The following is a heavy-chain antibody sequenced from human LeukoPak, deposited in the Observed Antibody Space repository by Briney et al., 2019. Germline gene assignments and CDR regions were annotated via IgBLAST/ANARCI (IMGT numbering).Heavy chain of an antibody. CDR1: GFTFSSYG. Sequence: QPGGSLRLSCAASGFTFSSYGMHWVRQAPGKGLEWVAFIRYDGSNKYYADSVKGRFTISRDSAKNSLYLQMNSLRAEDTAVYYCARAQLIAGGYSSSWYFDYWGQGTLVTVSS. CDR2: IRYDGSNK. D-gene: IGHD6-13*01. J-gene: IGHJ4*02. CDR3: ARAQLIAGGYSSSWYFDY. V-gene: IGHV3-30*02.